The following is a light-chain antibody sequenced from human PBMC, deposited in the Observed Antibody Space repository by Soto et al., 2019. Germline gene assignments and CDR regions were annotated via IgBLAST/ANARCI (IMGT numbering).Light chain of an antibody. Sequence: DIQMTQSPSTLSASVGDRVTITCRASQSIGSWLAWYQQKPGKAPKLLIYKASNLESGVPSRFSGSGSGTEFTLTISSLQPDDFATYYCQQYNSYSSFGQGTKVDIK. V-gene: IGKV1-5*03. CDR3: QQYNSYSS. CDR1: QSIGSW. CDR2: KAS. J-gene: IGKJ1*01.